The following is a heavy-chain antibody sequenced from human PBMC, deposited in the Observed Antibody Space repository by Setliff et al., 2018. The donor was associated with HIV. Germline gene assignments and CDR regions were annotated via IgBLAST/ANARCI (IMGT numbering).Heavy chain of an antibody. J-gene: IGHJ1*01. D-gene: IGHD1-26*01. CDR1: VYTLTEVS. Sequence: ASVKVSCKLSVYTLTEVSMHWVRQTPGNGLEWLGGFDPEGGQTIYAPKFLGRNAMTEDTSADTAYMELSRLRSEDTAVYYCTTGLRWLVESTGKYFQQWGQGTLVTVSS. V-gene: IGHV1-24*01. CDR3: TTGLRWLVESTGKYFQQ. CDR2: FDPEGGQT.